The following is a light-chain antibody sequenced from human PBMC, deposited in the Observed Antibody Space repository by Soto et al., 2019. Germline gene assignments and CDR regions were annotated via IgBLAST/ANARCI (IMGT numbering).Light chain of an antibody. V-gene: IGKV1-39*01. CDR1: HDIRKY. CDR3: QQSYSTTIT. CDR2: AAS. Sequence: DVQMTQSPSSVSASVGDRLTITCQATHDIRKYLNWYQQKPGKAPKLLIYAASSLQSGVPSRFSGSGSGTDFTLTISSLQPEDFATYYCQQSYSTTITFGQGTRLEIK. J-gene: IGKJ5*01.